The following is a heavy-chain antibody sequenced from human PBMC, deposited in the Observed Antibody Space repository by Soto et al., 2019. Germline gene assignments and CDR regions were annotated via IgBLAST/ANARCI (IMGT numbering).Heavy chain of an antibody. CDR2: SVVGSGNT. V-gene: IGHV1-58*01. Sequence: SVKVSCKASGFTFTSSAVQWVRQARGQRLEWIGWSVVGSGNTNYAQKFQERVTITRDMSTSTAYMELSSLRPEDTAVYYCAANYGRSYDILTGYSYWGQGTLVTVSS. CDR1: GFTFTSSA. J-gene: IGHJ4*02. CDR3: AANYGRSYDILTGYSY. D-gene: IGHD3-9*01.